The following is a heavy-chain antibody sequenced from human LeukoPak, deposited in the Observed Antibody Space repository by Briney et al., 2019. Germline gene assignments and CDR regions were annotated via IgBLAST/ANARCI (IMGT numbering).Heavy chain of an antibody. Sequence: GASVKVSCKASGYTFTSYDINWVRQATGQGLEWMGWMNPNSGNTGYAQKFQGRVTMTRNTSISTAYMELSSLRSEDTAVYYCARAWGAVAGSDYWGRGTLVTVSS. CDR2: MNPNSGNT. J-gene: IGHJ4*02. V-gene: IGHV1-8*01. D-gene: IGHD6-19*01. CDR3: ARAWGAVAGSDY. CDR1: GYTFTSYD.